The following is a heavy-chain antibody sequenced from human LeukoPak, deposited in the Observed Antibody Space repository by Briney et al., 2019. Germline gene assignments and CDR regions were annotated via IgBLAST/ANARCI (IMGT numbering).Heavy chain of an antibody. Sequence: GGSLRLSCAASGFTFSSYEMNWVCHAPAQGQEWDSYISSSGSTIYYADSAKGRFTISRDNAKNSLYLQMNSLRADDKAVYYCARDFGSGWSYDYWGQGTLVTVSS. V-gene: IGHV3-48*03. CDR2: ISSSGSTI. D-gene: IGHD6-19*01. J-gene: IGHJ4*02. CDR3: ARDFGSGWSYDY. CDR1: GFTFSSYE.